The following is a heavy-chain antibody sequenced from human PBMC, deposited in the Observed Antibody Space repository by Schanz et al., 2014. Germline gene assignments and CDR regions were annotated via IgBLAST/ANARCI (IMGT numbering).Heavy chain of an antibody. J-gene: IGHJ4*02. V-gene: IGHV3-21*01. CDR2: ISTSGTYM. Sequence: EVQLVESGGGLVQPGGSLRLSCAASGFTFRGYAMTWVRQAPGRGLEWVSSISTSGTYMYIADSLKGRLTISRDDAKKSLYLQMNNLRAEVTAVYYCARGGPAYYIDDWGQGTLVTVSS. CDR1: GFTFRGYA. CDR3: ARGGPAYYIDD.